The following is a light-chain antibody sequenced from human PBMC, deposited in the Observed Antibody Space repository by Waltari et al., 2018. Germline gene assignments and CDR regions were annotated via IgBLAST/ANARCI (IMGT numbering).Light chain of an antibody. J-gene: IGKJ5*01. Sequence: DIQMTQSPSSLSASVGDSVTITCRASQVITRYLHWYQERPGKAPKLLINAAYTLENGVPSRFSGAGSGTDFTLTINGLQSEDFATYFCQQSHSIPITFGQGTRLDIK. CDR1: QVITRY. CDR2: AAY. CDR3: QQSHSIPIT. V-gene: IGKV1-39*01.